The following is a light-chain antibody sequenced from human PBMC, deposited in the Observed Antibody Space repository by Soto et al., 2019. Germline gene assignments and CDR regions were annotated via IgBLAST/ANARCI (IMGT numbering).Light chain of an antibody. CDR2: GAS. CDR1: QGVSSSY. Sequence: EIVLTQSPGTLSLSPGERATLSCRASQGVSSSYLAWHQHKPGQAPRLLIYGASIRATGIPDRFSGSGSGTDFTLTISRLEPEDFAVYYCQQYGNLITFGQGTRLEIK. V-gene: IGKV3-20*01. CDR3: QQYGNLIT. J-gene: IGKJ5*01.